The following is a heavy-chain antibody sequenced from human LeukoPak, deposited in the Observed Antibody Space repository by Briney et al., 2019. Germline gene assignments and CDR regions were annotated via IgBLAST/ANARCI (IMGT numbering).Heavy chain of an antibody. CDR1: GYTFTSYY. J-gene: IGHJ4*02. V-gene: IGHV1-46*03. CDR3: ARDLVGAQSRDY. Sequence: GASVKVSCKASGYTFTSYYMHWVRQAPGQGLEWMGIINPSGGSTSYAQKFQGRVTMNRDTSTSTVYMELSSLRSEDTAVYYCARDLVGAQSRDYWGQGTLVTVSS. D-gene: IGHD1-26*01. CDR2: INPSGGST.